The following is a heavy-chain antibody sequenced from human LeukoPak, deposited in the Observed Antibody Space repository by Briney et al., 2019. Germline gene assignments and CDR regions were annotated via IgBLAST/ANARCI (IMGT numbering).Heavy chain of an antibody. D-gene: IGHD3-10*01. Sequence: PGGSLRLSCAASGFTVSSNYMSWVRQAPGKGLEWVSVIYCGGSTYYADSVKGRFTISRDNSKNTLYLQMNSLRAEDTAVYYCANLGEFLNFDYWGQGTLVTVSS. CDR3: ANLGEFLNFDY. CDR2: IYCGGST. J-gene: IGHJ4*02. CDR1: GFTVSSNY. V-gene: IGHV3-53*05.